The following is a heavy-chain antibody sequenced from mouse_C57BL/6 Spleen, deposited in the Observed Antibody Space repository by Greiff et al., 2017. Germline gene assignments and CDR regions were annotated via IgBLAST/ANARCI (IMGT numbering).Heavy chain of an antibody. Sequence: VQLQQPGAELVKPGASVKLSCKASGYTFTSYWMHWVKQRPGQGLEWIGEIDPSDSYTNYNQKFKGKSTLTVDKSSSTAYMQLSSLTSEDSAVYYCAYYYGSSSWYFDVWGTGTTVTVSS. D-gene: IGHD1-1*01. CDR2: IDPSDSYT. J-gene: IGHJ1*03. CDR3: AYYYGSSSWYFDV. V-gene: IGHV1-69*01. CDR1: GYTFTSYW.